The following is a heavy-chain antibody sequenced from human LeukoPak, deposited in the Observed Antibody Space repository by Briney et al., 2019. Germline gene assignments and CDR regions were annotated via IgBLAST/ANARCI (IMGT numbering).Heavy chain of an antibody. J-gene: IGHJ4*02. D-gene: IGHD1-26*01. Sequence: SETLSLTCTVSGGSISSYYWSWIRQSPGKGLEWIGYIYNSGSTNYNPSLKSRVTIAVDTSKNQFSLKLSSVTAADTAVYYCARIVGASDYWGQGTLVTVSS. CDR2: IYNSGST. CDR3: ARIVGASDY. CDR1: GGSISSYY. V-gene: IGHV4-59*01.